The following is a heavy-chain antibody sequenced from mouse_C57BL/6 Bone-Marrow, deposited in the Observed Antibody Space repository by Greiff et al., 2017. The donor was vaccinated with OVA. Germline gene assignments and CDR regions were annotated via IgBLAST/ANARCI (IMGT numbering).Heavy chain of an antibody. CDR2: IDPSDSYT. Sequence: QVQLQQPGAELVRPGTSVKLSCKASGYTFTSYWMHWVKQRPGQGLEWIGVIDPSDSYTNYNQKFKGKATLTVDTSSSTAYMQLSSLTSEDSAVYDCARRGFDVWGTGTTVTVSS. CDR3: ARRGFDV. V-gene: IGHV1-59*01. CDR1: GYTFTSYW. J-gene: IGHJ1*03.